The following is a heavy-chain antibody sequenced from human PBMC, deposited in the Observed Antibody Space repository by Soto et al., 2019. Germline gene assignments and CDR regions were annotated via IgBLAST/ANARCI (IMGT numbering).Heavy chain of an antibody. CDR3: TTTHPKVVVAAIWSSYYYYYGMDV. J-gene: IGHJ6*02. Sequence: EVQLVESGGGLVKPGGSLRLSCAASGFTFSNAWMSWVRQAPGKGLEWVGRIKSKTDGGTTDYAAPVKGRFTISREDSKNTLHLQMNSMKTADTAVYYCTTTHPKVVVAAIWSSYYYYYGMDVWGQGTTVTVSS. CDR1: GFTFSNAW. D-gene: IGHD2-15*01. CDR2: IKSKTDGGTT. V-gene: IGHV3-15*01.